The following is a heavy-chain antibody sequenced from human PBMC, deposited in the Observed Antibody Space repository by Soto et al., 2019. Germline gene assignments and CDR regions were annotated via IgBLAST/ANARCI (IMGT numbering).Heavy chain of an antibody. V-gene: IGHV4-39*01. CDR3: ATLWFGESPY. CDR2: IYYSRST. D-gene: IGHD3-10*01. J-gene: IGHJ4*02. CDR1: GGSIRSSRYF. Sequence: QLQLPESGPGLVTTSETLSLTCTVSGGSIRSSRYFWGWISRPPGKGLAWIGSIYYSRSTYYNPSPKSRVTISVDTSKNEFSLNLSSVTAADTAVYYCATLWFGESPYWGQGTLVTVSS.